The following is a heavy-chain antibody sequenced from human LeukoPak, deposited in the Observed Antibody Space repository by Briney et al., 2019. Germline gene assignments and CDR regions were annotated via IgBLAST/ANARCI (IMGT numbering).Heavy chain of an antibody. CDR3: ARLAPMVRGVPRYYFDY. J-gene: IGHJ4*02. Sequence: SETLSLTCAVYGGSFSGYYWSWIRQPPGKGLEWIGEINHSGSTNYNPSLKSRVTISVDTSKNQFSLKLSSVTAADTAVYYCARLAPMVRGVPRYYFDYWGQGTLVTVSS. D-gene: IGHD3-10*01. CDR1: GGSFSGYY. V-gene: IGHV4-34*01. CDR2: INHSGST.